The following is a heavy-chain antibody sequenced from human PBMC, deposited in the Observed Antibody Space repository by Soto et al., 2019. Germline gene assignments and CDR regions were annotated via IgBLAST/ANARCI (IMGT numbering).Heavy chain of an antibody. CDR1: GFTFSSYS. D-gene: IGHD3-22*01. CDR3: ARGATYYEDSSGYWTHDAFDI. CDR2: ISSSSSTI. J-gene: IGHJ3*02. V-gene: IGHV3-48*02. Sequence: GGSLRLSCAASGFTFSSYSMNWVRQAPGKGLEWVSYISSSSSTIYYADSVKGRFTISRDNAKNSLYLQMNSLRDEDTAVYYCARGATYYEDSSGYWTHDAFDIWGQGTMVTVSS.